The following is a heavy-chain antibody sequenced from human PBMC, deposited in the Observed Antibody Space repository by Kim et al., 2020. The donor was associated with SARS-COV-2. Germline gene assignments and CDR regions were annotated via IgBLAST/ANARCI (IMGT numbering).Heavy chain of an antibody. V-gene: IGHV3-30*04. CDR1: GFTFSSYA. CDR3: ARSGDSSGYYYYFDY. Sequence: GGSLRLSCAASGFTFSSYAMHWVRQAPGKGLEWVAVISYDGSNKYYADSVKGRFTISRDNSKNTLYLQMNSLRAEDTAVYYCARSGDSSGYYYYFDYWG. CDR2: ISYDGSNK. D-gene: IGHD3-22*01. J-gene: IGHJ4*01.